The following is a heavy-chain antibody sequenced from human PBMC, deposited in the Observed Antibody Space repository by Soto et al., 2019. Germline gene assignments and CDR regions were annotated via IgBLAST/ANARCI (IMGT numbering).Heavy chain of an antibody. V-gene: IGHV1-2*02. J-gene: IGHJ3*02. D-gene: IGHD3-22*01. CDR3: ARLPYRRTYYYDSSGYPDAFDI. Sequence: ASVKVSCKTSGYTFTGYYLNWVRQAPGRGLEWVGWINPRTGDTNNAQKFQGRVTMTTDTSISTGYMELSGLRSDDTAVYYCARLPYRRTYYYDSSGYPDAFDIWGQGTMVTVSS. CDR2: INPRTGDT. CDR1: GYTFTGYY.